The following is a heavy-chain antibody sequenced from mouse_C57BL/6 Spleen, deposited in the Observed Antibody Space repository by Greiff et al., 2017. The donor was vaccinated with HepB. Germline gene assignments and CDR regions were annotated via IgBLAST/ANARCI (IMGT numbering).Heavy chain of an antibody. CDR1: GYTFTDYE. Sequence: QVQLQQSGAELVRPGASVTLSCKASGYTFTDYEMHWVKQTPVHGLEWIGAIDPETGGTAYNQKFKGKAILTADKSSSTAYMELRSLTSEDSAVYYCTPIYYYGSSPLDYWGQGTTLTVSS. D-gene: IGHD1-1*01. CDR3: TPIYYYGSSPLDY. V-gene: IGHV1-15*01. J-gene: IGHJ2*01. CDR2: IDPETGGT.